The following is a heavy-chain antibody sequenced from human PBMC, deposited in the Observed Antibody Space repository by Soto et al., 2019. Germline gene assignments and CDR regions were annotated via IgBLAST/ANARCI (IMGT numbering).Heavy chain of an antibody. Sequence: LRLSCAASGFAFSGSAMYWVRQASGKGPEWVGRIRSKGHNYATEYAASVKGRFTISRDDSKNTAYLQMNSLQTEDTAVYYCTRDLFSYDYSGILWFDPWGQGTLVTVSS. CDR2: IRSKGHNYAT. CDR3: TRDLFSYDYSGILWFDP. V-gene: IGHV3-73*01. D-gene: IGHD3-16*01. J-gene: IGHJ5*02. CDR1: GFAFSGSA.